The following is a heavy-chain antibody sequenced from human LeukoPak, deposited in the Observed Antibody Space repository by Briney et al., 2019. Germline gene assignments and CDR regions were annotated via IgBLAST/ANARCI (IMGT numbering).Heavy chain of an antibody. CDR2: ISGSGGST. V-gene: IGHV3-23*01. CDR3: AKDTRYLDWVGPYYFDS. D-gene: IGHD3-9*01. Sequence: GGSLRLSCAASGFTFSSYAMSWVRQAPGKGLEWVSAISGSGGSTYYADSVKGRFTISRDNSKNTLYLQMNSLRAEDTAVYYCAKDTRYLDWVGPYYFDSWGQGTLVTVSS. CDR1: GFTFSSYA. J-gene: IGHJ4*02.